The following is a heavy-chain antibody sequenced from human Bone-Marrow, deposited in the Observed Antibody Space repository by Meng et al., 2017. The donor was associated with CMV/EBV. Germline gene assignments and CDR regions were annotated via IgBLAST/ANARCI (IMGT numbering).Heavy chain of an antibody. CDR1: GFTFSSYG. J-gene: IGHJ3*02. CDR3: ARARTPCSSTSCYTVDAFDI. V-gene: IGHV3-30*02. CDR2: IRYDGSNK. Sequence: GESLKISCAASGFTFSSYGMHWVRQAPGKGLEWVAFIRYDGSNKYYADSVKGRFTISRDNSKNTLYLQMNSLRAEDTAVYYCARARTPCSSTSCYTVDAFDIWGQGTMVTVSS. D-gene: IGHD2-2*02.